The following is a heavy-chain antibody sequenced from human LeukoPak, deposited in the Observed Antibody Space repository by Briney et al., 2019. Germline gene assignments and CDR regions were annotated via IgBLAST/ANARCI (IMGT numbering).Heavy chain of an antibody. J-gene: IGHJ4*02. D-gene: IGHD4-23*01. CDR3: AREDMTTVVTPFDY. CDR1: GFTFSSYA. Sequence: PGGSLRLSCAASGFTFSSYAMQWVRQAPGKGLEWVAVISYDGSNKYYADSVKGRFTISRDNSKNTLYLQMNSLRAEDTAVYYCAREDMTTVVTPFDYWGQGTLVTVSS. V-gene: IGHV3-30-3*01. CDR2: ISYDGSNK.